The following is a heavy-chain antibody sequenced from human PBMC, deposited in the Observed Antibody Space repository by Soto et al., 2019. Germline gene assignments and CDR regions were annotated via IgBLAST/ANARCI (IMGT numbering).Heavy chain of an antibody. V-gene: IGHV5-51*01. CDR3: ARQATPEIYVGTGISYYYYMDV. J-gene: IGHJ6*03. CDR1: GYSFTSYW. Sequence: GESLKISCKGSGYSFTSYWIGWVRQMPGKGLEWMGIIYPGDSDTRYSPSFQGQVTISADKSISTAYLQWSSLKASDTAMYYCARQATPEIYVGTGISYYYYMDVWGKGTTVTVSS. CDR2: IYPGDSDT. D-gene: IGHD3-16*01.